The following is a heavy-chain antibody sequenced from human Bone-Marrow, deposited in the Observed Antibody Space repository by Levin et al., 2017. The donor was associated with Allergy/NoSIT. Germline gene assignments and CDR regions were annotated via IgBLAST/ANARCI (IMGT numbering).Heavy chain of an antibody. V-gene: IGHV4-4*02. D-gene: IGHD3-10*01. CDR2: IYHSGNT. CDR3: ARAEKFGNYYDSGSSMFDP. J-gene: IGHJ5*02. CDR1: GGSISNSYW. Sequence: SETLSLTCTVSGGSISNSYWWSWVRQPPGKGLEWIGEIYHSGNTDYNPSLKSRVTISVDKSKNQFSLKLTSVTAADTSVYYCARAEKFGNYYDSGSSMFDPWGQGTLVTVSS.